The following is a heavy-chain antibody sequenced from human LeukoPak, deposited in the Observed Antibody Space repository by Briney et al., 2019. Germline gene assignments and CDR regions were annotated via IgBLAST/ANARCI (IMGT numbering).Heavy chain of an antibody. CDR2: ISAYNGNT. Sequence: ASVKVSCTASGYTFTIYGISWVRQAPGQGLEWMGWISAYNGNTNYAQQLQGRVTITTATSTSTAYMELRSLRSDDTAVYYCARDPGGYYYDSSGYYPDYWGQGTLVTVSS. V-gene: IGHV1-18*01. D-gene: IGHD3-22*01. CDR3: ARDPGGYYYDSSGYYPDY. CDR1: GYTFTIYG. J-gene: IGHJ4*02.